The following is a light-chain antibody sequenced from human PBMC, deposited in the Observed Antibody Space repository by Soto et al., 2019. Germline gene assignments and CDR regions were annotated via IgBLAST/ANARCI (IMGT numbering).Light chain of an antibody. CDR1: QSVSSSY. CDR3: QQYGSSLVT. Sequence: EIVLTQSPGTLSLSPGERATLSCRARQSVSSSYLAWYQQKPGQAPRLLIYGASSRATGIPDRFSGSGSGTDCTLTISRLEPEDFAVYYCQQYGSSLVTFGQGTKLEIK. CDR2: GAS. V-gene: IGKV3-20*01. J-gene: IGKJ2*01.